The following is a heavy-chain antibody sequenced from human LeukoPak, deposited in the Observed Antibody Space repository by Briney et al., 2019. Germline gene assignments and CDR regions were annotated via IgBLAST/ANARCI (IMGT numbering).Heavy chain of an antibody. D-gene: IGHD2-2*01. J-gene: IGHJ5*02. CDR1: GYTLTELS. CDR2: FDPEDGET. Sequence: ASVKVSCKVSGYTLTELSMHWVRQAPGKGLEWMGGFDPEDGETIYAQKFQGRVTMTEDTSTDTAYMELSSLRSEDTAVYYCATIPVNIVVVPAANNWFDPWGQGTLVTVSS. CDR3: ATIPVNIVVVPAANNWFDP. V-gene: IGHV1-24*01.